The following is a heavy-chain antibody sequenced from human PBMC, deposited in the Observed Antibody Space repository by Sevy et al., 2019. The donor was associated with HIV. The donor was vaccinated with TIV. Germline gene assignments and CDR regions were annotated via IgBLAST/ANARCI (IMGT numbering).Heavy chain of an antibody. V-gene: IGHV4-31*03. D-gene: IGHD3-22*01. CDR3: ATTYYYDSNGHSDY. J-gene: IGHJ4*02. CDR2: IYYSGNT. Sequence: SETLSLTCTVSGGSISSGGYYWSWIRQYPGKGLEWIGYIYYSGNTYYNPSLKSRVTISVDTSKNQFSLKLSSVTAAETAVYYCATTYYYDSNGHSDYWGQGTLVTVSS. CDR1: GGSISSGGYY.